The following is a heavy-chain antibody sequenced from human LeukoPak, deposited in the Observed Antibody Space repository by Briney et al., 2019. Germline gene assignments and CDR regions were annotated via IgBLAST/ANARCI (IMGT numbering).Heavy chain of an antibody. V-gene: IGHV3-30-3*01. CDR2: IATDGGER. Sequence: GGSLRLSCAGSGFTFSDYVMHWVRQAPGKGLEWVALIATDGGERYYADSVKGRFTISRDNSKNTLYVQMNSLRAEDTAMYYCARARGDSSPASRYFDYWDQGALVTVSS. D-gene: IGHD5-18*01. J-gene: IGHJ4*02. CDR1: GFTFSDYV. CDR3: ARARGDSSPASRYFDY.